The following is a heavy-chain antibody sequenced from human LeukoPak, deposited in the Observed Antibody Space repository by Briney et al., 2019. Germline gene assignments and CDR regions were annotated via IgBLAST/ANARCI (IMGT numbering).Heavy chain of an antibody. J-gene: IGHJ5*02. CDR2: IIPIFGTA. D-gene: IGHD1-26*01. Sequence: ASVKVSSKASGYTFSSYAISWVRQAPGQGLEWMGGIIPIFGTANYAQKFQGRVTITTDESTSTAYMELSSLRSEDTAVYYCAREEGSSGSPFNWFDPWGQGTLVTVSS. V-gene: IGHV1-69*05. CDR3: AREEGSSGSPFNWFDP. CDR1: GYTFSSYA.